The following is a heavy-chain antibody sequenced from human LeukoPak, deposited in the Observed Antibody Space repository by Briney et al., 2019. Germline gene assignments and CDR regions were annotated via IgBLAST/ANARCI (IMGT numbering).Heavy chain of an antibody. CDR2: ISAYNGNT. CDR3: ARNPYDYVWGSYDY. D-gene: IGHD3-16*01. CDR1: GYTFTSYG. Sequence: GASVKVSCKASGYTFTSYGISWVRRAPGQGLEWMGWISAYNGNTNYAQKLQGRVTMTTDTSTSTAYMELRSLRSDDTAVYYCARNPYDYVWGSYDYWGQGTLVTVSS. V-gene: IGHV1-18*01. J-gene: IGHJ4*02.